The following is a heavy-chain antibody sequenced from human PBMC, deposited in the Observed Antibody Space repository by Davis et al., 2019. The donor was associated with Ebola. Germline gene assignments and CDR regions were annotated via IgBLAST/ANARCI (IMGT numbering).Heavy chain of an antibody. CDR2: IYTSGST. Sequence: SETLSLTCTVSGGSVSSGSYYWSWIRQPAGKGLEWIGRIYTSGSTNYNPSLKSRVTMSVDTSKNQFSLKLSSVTAADTAVYYCARAGGSAAGGALYYYYGMDVWGQGTTVTVSS. J-gene: IGHJ6*02. CDR1: GGSVSSGSYY. CDR3: ARAGGSAAGGALYYYYGMDV. V-gene: IGHV4-61*02. D-gene: IGHD6-13*01.